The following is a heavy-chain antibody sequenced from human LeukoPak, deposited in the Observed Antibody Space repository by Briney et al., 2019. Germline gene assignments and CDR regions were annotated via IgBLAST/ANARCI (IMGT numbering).Heavy chain of an antibody. V-gene: IGHV1-3*03. CDR3: ARGIHSSGWPPFDY. Sequence: ASVKVSCKASGYTFTSYVMHWVRQAPGQRLEWMGWINAGNGNTKYSQEFQGRVTITRDTSASTAYMELSSLRSDDMAVYYCARGIHSSGWPPFDYWGQGSLVTVSS. D-gene: IGHD6-19*01. CDR2: INAGNGNT. CDR1: GYTFTSYV. J-gene: IGHJ4*02.